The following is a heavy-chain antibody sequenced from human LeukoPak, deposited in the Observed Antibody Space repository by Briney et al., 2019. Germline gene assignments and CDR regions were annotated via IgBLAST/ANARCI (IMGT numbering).Heavy chain of an antibody. CDR1: GFTFSNAW. D-gene: IGHD2-15*01. J-gene: IGHJ4*02. CDR3: TTVNGLLDY. V-gene: IGHV3-15*01. CDR2: IKSKADGWTT. Sequence: PGGSLRLSCAASGFTFSNAWMRWVRQAPGKGLEWVGRIKSKADGWTTDYAAPVKGRFTISRDDSKNTLYLQMNSLKTEDTAVYYCTTVNGLLDYWGQGTLVTVSS.